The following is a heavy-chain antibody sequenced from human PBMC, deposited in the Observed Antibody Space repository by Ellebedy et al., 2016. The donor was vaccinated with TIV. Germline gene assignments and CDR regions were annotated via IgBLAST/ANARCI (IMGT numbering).Heavy chain of an antibody. D-gene: IGHD3-16*02. CDR2: ISAYNGNT. CDR3: ARGHDYIWGSYRLPDY. CDR1: GYTFTSYG. Sequence: ASVKVSCKASGYTFTSYGISWVRQAPGRGLEWMGWISAYNGNTNYAQKFQGRVTMTTDTSTSTAYMELSSLRSDDTAVYYCARGHDYIWGSYRLPDYWGQGTLVTVSS. V-gene: IGHV1-18*04. J-gene: IGHJ4*02.